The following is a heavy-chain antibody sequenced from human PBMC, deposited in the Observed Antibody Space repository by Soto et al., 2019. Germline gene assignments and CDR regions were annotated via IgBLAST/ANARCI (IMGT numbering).Heavy chain of an antibody. V-gene: IGHV1-69*12. Sequence: QVQLVQSGAEVKKPGSSVKVSCKASGGTFSSYAISWVRQAPGQGLEWMGGSIPIFGTANYAQKCQGRVIVTADESTSTAYMEVSSLRSEYTAVYYCAKSPDSSGYYAIDYWGQGTLVTVSS. CDR3: AKSPDSSGYYAIDY. J-gene: IGHJ4*02. CDR2: SIPIFGTA. CDR1: GGTFSSYA. D-gene: IGHD3-22*01.